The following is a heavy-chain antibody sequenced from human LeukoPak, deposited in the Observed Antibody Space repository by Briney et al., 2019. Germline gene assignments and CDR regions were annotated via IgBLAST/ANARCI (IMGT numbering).Heavy chain of an antibody. CDR1: GFTFSSYA. V-gene: IGHV3-30-3*01. CDR3: ARVRGYCSSTSCFNFDY. J-gene: IGHJ4*02. D-gene: IGHD2-2*01. CDR2: ISYDGSNK. Sequence: GSLRLSCAASGFTFSSYAMHWVRQAPGKGLEWVAVISYDGSNKYYADSVKGRFTISRDNSKNTLYLQTNSLRAEDTAVYYCARVRGYCSSTSCFNFDYWGQGTLVTVSS.